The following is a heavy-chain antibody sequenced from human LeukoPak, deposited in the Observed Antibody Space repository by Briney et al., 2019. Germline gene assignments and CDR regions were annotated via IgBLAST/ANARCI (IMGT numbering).Heavy chain of an antibody. J-gene: IGHJ4*02. CDR3: AREEKGDYGGFDY. V-gene: IGHV3-21*01. Sequence: TGTSLRLSCAASGFTFTSYGMNWVRQAPGKGLEWVSSISSSSSYIYYADSVKGRFTISRDNAKNPLYLQMNSLRAEDTAVYYCAREEKGDYGGFDYWGQGTLVTVSS. CDR1: GFTFTSYG. D-gene: IGHD4-17*01. CDR2: ISSSSSYI.